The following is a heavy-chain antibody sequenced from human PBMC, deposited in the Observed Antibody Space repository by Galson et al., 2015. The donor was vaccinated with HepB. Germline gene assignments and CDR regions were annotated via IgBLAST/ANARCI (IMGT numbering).Heavy chain of an antibody. CDR1: GYTFTSYD. J-gene: IGHJ4*02. V-gene: IGHV1-8*01. D-gene: IGHD6-13*01. CDR3: ARAVRQQLLSEY. CDR2: MNPKSTNT. Sequence: SVKVSCKASGYTFTSYDITWVRQAPGQGLEWMGWMNPKSTNTGYARKFQGRVTMTGDTSMDTAYMELSSPTSEDTAVYYCARAVRQQLLSEYWGQGALVTVSA.